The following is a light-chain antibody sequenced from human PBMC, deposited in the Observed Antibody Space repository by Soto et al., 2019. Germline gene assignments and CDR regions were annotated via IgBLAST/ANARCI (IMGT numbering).Light chain of an antibody. CDR2: DGS. CDR3: QQDETFSGT. Sequence: DIKMTQSPSTLSASVGDRVTITCRASQSISSLLAWYQQKPGKAPNLLIYDGSTLASGVPPRFSGGGFGTEFTLNISSLQPDDAATYYCQQDETFSGTFGPGTKVDIK. V-gene: IGKV1-5*01. CDR1: QSISSL. J-gene: IGKJ1*01.